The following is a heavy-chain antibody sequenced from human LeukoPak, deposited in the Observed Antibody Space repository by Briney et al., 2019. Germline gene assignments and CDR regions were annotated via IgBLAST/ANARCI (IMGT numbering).Heavy chain of an antibody. V-gene: IGHV3-48*01. CDR3: ASVVVVPAAILGYYYYYMDV. Sequence: GGSLRLSCAASGFTFSSYSMNWVRQAPGKGLEWVSYISSSSSTIYYADSVKGRFTISRDNAKNSLYLQMNSLRAEDTAVYYCASVVVVPAAILGYYYYYMDVWGKGTTVTVSS. D-gene: IGHD2-2*02. CDR2: ISSSSSTI. CDR1: GFTFSSYS. J-gene: IGHJ6*03.